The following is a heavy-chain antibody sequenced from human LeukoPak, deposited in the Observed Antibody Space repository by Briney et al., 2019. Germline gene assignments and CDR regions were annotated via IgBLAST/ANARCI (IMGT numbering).Heavy chain of an antibody. J-gene: IGHJ6*03. V-gene: IGHV4-38-2*02. Sequence: SETLSLTCTVSGYSISSGHYWGWIRQPPGKGLEWIGSIYYSGSTYYNPSLKSRVTISVDTSKNQFSLKLSSVTAADTAVYYCARHLSWGVPYYYMDVWGKGTTVTVSS. CDR2: IYYSGST. CDR1: GYSISSGHY. D-gene: IGHD3-16*01. CDR3: ARHLSWGVPYYYMDV.